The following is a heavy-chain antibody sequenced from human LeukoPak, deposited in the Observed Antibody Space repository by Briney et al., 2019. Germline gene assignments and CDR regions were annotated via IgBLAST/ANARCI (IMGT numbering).Heavy chain of an antibody. V-gene: IGHV1-69*01. CDR2: IIPIFGTA. J-gene: IGHJ3*02. CDR3: AKNSGSPDAFDI. D-gene: IGHD1-26*01. Sequence: SVKVSCKASGGTFSSYAISWVRQAPGQGLEWMGGIIPIFGTANYAQKFQGRVTITADESTSTAYMELSSLRSEDTAVYYCAKNSGSPDAFDIWGQGTMVPVSS. CDR1: GGTFSSYA.